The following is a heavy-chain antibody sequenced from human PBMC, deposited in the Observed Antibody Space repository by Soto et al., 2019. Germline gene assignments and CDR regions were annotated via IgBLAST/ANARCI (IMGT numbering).Heavy chain of an antibody. CDR2: SSASGRSR. J-gene: IGHJ4*02. V-gene: IGHV3-23*01. Sequence: PGGSLRLSCAASGFTFSTYSMNWVRQAPGKGLEWVSISSASGRSRYHADSVKGRFTISRDNSKNTLYLHMTNLRAEDTAVYYCAKDGNWLDVYFDVWGQGTPVTVSS. CDR1: GFTFSTYS. CDR3: AKDGNWLDVYFDV. D-gene: IGHD6-19*01.